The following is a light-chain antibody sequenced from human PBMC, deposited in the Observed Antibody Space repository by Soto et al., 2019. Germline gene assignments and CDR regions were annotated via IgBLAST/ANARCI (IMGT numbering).Light chain of an antibody. CDR3: QQRSNRDVT. J-gene: IGKJ3*01. V-gene: IGKV3-11*01. CDR1: QSVSSY. Sequence: EIVLTQSPATLSLSPGERATLSCRASQSVSSYLAWYQQKPGQAPRLLIYDASNRATGIPARFSGSGSVTDFTLTISSLEPEDFAVYYCQQRSNRDVTSGPGTKVDIK. CDR2: DAS.